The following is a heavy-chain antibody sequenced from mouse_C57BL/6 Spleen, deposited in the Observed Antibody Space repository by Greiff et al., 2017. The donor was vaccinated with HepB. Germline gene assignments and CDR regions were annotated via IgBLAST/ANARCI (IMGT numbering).Heavy chain of an antibody. D-gene: IGHD3-2*01. CDR1: GFTFSSYG. CDR2: ISSGGSYT. CDR3: ARQRRQGAYFDY. Sequence: EVQLVESGGDLVKPGGSLKLSCAASGFTFSSYGMSWVRQTPDKRLEWVATISSGGSYTYYPDSVKGRFTISRDNAKNTLYLQMSSLKSEDTAMYYCARQRRQGAYFDYWGQGTTLTVSS. J-gene: IGHJ2*01. V-gene: IGHV5-6*01.